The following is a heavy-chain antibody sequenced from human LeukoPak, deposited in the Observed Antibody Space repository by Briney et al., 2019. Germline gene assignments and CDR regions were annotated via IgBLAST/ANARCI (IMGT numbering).Heavy chain of an antibody. J-gene: IGHJ4*02. Sequence: SETLSLTCTVSGGSINTYYWSWVRQPPGKGLEWVGYIYDGGSTNYNPSLKSRVTISVDTSKNQFSLKLSSVTAADTAVYYCARVDAGGNSYWGQGTLVTVSS. V-gene: IGHV4-59*01. CDR3: ARVDAGGNSY. CDR1: GGSINTYY. CDR2: IYDGGST. D-gene: IGHD4-23*01.